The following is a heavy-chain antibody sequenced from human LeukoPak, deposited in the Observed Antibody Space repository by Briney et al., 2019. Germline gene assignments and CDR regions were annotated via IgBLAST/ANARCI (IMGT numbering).Heavy chain of an antibody. CDR2: STGSSTT. Sequence: GGSLRLSCAASEFAFSTYNMNWVRQAPGKGLEWVSTGSSTTYYADSVKGRFTISRDNVENSLYLQMNSLRDEDTAVYYCARVATGYSVNYFDYWGQGTQVTVSS. CDR3: ARVATGYSVNYFDY. J-gene: IGHJ4*02. D-gene: IGHD3-9*01. CDR1: EFAFSTYN. V-gene: IGHV3-48*02.